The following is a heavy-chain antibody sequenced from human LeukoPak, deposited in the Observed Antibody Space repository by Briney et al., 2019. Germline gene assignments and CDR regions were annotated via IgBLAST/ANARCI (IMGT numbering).Heavy chain of an antibody. J-gene: IGHJ5*02. CDR2: ISAYNGNT. Sequence: ASVKVSCKASGYTFTSYGISWVRQAPGQGLEWMGWISAYNGNTNYAQKLQGRVTMTTDTSTNTAYMELRSLRSDDTATYYCARRLTTVSWFDPWGQGTLVTVSS. V-gene: IGHV1-18*01. D-gene: IGHD4-11*01. CDR1: GYTFTSYG. CDR3: ARRLTTVSWFDP.